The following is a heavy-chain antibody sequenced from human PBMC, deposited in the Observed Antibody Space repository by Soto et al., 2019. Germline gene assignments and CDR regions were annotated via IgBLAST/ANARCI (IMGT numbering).Heavy chain of an antibody. Sequence: GGSLRLSWAAAGGKCEDHWRHRVRQATGKGLVWVSRIHSDGTSTTYADSVKGRFTISRDNAKNTLSLQMNSLRAEDTAVYYCARGDRGAFDLWGQGTVVTVSS. D-gene: IGHD1-26*01. CDR3: ARGDRGAFDL. V-gene: IGHV3-74*01. CDR1: GGKCEDHW. CDR2: IHSDGTST. J-gene: IGHJ3*01.